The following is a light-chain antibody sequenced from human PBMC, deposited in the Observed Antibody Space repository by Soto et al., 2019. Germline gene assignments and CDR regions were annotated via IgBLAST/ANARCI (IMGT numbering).Light chain of an antibody. CDR1: ESIARH. CDR2: AAS. J-gene: IGKJ5*01. Sequence: DIQMTQSPSSLSASVGDRVTITCRASESIARHLNWYQQKQEKAPKLLDYAASSLQNGVPARFRGSGSGTNFTLTIGNLQPEDCATYYCHQTWSTLSLSFGQGTRL. CDR3: HQTWSTLSLS. V-gene: IGKV1-39*01.